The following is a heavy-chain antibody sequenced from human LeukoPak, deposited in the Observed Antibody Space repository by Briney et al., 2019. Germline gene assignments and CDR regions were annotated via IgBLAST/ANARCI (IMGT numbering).Heavy chain of an antibody. V-gene: IGHV3-9*03. CDR2: ISWNSRSM. CDR3: AKSMVVGYYYDSSGYHFVDAFDI. CDR1: GFTFDDYA. J-gene: IGHJ3*02. D-gene: IGHD3-22*01. Sequence: PGGSLRLSCAASGFTFDDYAMHWVRQGPGKGLEWVSGISWNSRSMGYADSVKGRFTISRGNAKNSLYLQMNSLRAEDMALYYCAKSMVVGYYYDSSGYHFVDAFDIWGQGTLVTVSS.